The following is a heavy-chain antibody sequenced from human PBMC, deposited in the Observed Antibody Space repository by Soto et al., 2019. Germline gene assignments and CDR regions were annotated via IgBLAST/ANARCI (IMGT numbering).Heavy chain of an antibody. D-gene: IGHD2-2*01. Sequence: GESLKISCKGSGYSFTSYWIGWVRQMPGKGLEWMGIIYPGDSDTRYSPSFQGQVTISADKSISTTYLQWSSLKASDTAMYYCARHYCSSTSCYPVYYYYYGMDVWGQGTTVTVSS. J-gene: IGHJ6*02. CDR1: GYSFTSYW. V-gene: IGHV5-51*01. CDR3: ARHYCSSTSCYPVYYYYYGMDV. CDR2: IYPGDSDT.